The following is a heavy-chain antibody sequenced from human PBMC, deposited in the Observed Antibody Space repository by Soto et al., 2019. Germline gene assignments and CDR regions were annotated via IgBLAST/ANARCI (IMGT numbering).Heavy chain of an antibody. D-gene: IGHD6-19*01. CDR2: INAGNGNT. V-gene: IGHV1-3*01. J-gene: IGHJ6*02. CDR3: ASPGIAVAYYYYYGMDV. CDR1: GYTFTSYS. Sequence: GASVKVSCKASGYTFTSYSMHLVRQAPGQRFEWMGWINAGNGNTKYSQKFQGRVTITRDTSASTAYMELSSLRSEDTAVYYCASPGIAVAYYYYYGMDVWGQGTTVTVSS.